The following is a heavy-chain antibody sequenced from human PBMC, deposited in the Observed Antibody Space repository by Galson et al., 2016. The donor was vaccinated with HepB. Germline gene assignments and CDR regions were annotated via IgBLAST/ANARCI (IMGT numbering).Heavy chain of an antibody. D-gene: IGHD6-19*01. CDR2: INGGSA. CDR1: GFTLNSFA. Sequence: SLRLSCAASGFTLNSFAMSWVRQAPGKGLEWVSAINGGSAHYADSVQGRFTISRDTSKNTLYLEMTSLRAEDTALYYCARGAKSSGWSFYFDYWGQGTRVTVSS. J-gene: IGHJ4*02. V-gene: IGHV3-23*01. CDR3: ARGAKSSGWSFYFDY.